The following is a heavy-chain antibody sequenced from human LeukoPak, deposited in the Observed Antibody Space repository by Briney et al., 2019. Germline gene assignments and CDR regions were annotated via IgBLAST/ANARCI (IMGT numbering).Heavy chain of an antibody. Sequence: PGGSLRLSCSASGFTFSSHCMNWVRQAPGKGLEWVSSISSSSSTTYYADSVKGRFSISSDNAKNSLYLQMNSLTDEDTAVYYCARLSTVATPGFDYWGQGTLVTVP. CDR1: GFTFSSHC. V-gene: IGHV3-48*02. CDR3: ARLSTVATPGFDY. CDR2: ISSSSSTT. D-gene: IGHD4-17*01. J-gene: IGHJ4*02.